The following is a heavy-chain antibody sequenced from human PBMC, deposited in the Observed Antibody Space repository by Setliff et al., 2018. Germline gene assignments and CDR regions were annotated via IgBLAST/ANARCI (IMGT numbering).Heavy chain of an antibody. J-gene: IGHJ3*02. CDR1: GGSFDTYY. D-gene: IGHD1-1*01. V-gene: IGHV4-34*01. CDR2: INHSGGA. Sequence: SETLSLTCSVYGGSFDTYYWSWIRQPPGKGLEWFGEINHSGGANYNPSLESRVTMSVDTSKKEFSLKLTSVTAADTAMYYCRQAVVGRDVFDIWGQGTMVTVSS. CDR3: RQAVVGRDVFDI.